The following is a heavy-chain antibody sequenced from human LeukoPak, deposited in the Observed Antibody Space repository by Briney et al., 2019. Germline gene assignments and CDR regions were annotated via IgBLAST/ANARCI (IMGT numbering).Heavy chain of an antibody. D-gene: IGHD4-17*01. J-gene: IGHJ5*02. CDR1: GYSISSGYY. V-gene: IGHV4-38-2*01. CDR2: IYHSGST. Sequence: PSETLSLTCAVSGYSISSGYYWGWIRQPPGKGQEWIGSIYHSGSTYYNPSLKSRVTISVDTSKNQFSLKLSSVTAADTAVYYCARQRTVRDWFDPWGQGTLVTVSS. CDR3: ARQRTVRDWFDP.